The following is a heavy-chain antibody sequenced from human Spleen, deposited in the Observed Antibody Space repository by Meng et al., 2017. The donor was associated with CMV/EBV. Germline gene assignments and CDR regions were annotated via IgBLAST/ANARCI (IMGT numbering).Heavy chain of an antibody. D-gene: IGHD1-1*01. CDR1: GYTFTGYY. V-gene: IGHV1-2*02. J-gene: IGHJ4*02. CDR3: ARGFSQPENDVQVDY. Sequence: ASVKVSCKASGYTFTGYYMHWVRQAPGQGLEWMGWINPNSGGTNYAQKFQGRVTMTRDTSISTAYMELSRLRSDDTAVYYCARGFSQPENDVQVDYWGQGTLVTVSS. CDR2: INPNSGGT.